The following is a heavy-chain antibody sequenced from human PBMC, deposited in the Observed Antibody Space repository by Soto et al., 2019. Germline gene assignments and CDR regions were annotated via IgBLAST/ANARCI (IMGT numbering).Heavy chain of an antibody. Sequence: GGSLRLSCAASGFTFSSYAMHWVRQAPGKGLEWVAVISYDGSNKYYADSVKGRFTISRDNSKNTLYLQMNSLRAEDTAVYYCARDIGIAAAGTSTYWGQGTLVTVSS. J-gene: IGHJ4*02. V-gene: IGHV3-30-3*01. CDR3: ARDIGIAAAGTSTY. D-gene: IGHD6-13*01. CDR1: GFTFSSYA. CDR2: ISYDGSNK.